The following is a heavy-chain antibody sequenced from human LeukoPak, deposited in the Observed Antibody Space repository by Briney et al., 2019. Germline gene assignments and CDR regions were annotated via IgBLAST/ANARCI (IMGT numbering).Heavy chain of an antibody. CDR2: IYYSGST. D-gene: IGHD3-22*01. Sequence: SETLSLTCAVYGGSFSGYYWSWIRQPPGKGLEWIGYIYYSGSTNYNPSLKSRVTISVDTSKNQFSLKLSSVTAADTAVYYCARGDFYDSSGYYLGVFDYWGQGTLVTVSS. CDR1: GGSFSGYY. CDR3: ARGDFYDSSGYYLGVFDY. V-gene: IGHV4-59*01. J-gene: IGHJ4*02.